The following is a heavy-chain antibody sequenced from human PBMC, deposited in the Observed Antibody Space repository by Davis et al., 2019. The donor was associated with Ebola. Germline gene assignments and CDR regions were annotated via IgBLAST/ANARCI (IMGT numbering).Heavy chain of an antibody. V-gene: IGHV4-59*12. CDR1: GGSFSDYD. D-gene: IGHD6-13*01. J-gene: IGHJ6*02. CDR2: IYYSGST. CDR3: ARVGWESSSWSHGMDV. Sequence: MPSETLSLTCAVYGGSFSDYDWSWIRQPPGKGLEWIGYIYYSGSTYYNPSLKSRVTISVDTSKNQFSLKLSSVTAADTAVYYCARVGWESSSWSHGMDVWGQGTTVTVSS.